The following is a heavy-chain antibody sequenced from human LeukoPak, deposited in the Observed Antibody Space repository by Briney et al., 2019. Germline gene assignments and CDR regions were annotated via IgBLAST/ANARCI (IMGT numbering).Heavy chain of an antibody. D-gene: IGHD6-6*01. CDR2: ISAYNGNT. V-gene: IGHV1-18*01. CDR3: ARVPPTAYSSSSFDY. J-gene: IGHJ4*02. Sequence: ASVKVSCKASGYTFTSYGISWVRRAPGQGLEWMGWISAYNGNTNYAQKLQGRVTMTTDTSTSTAYMELRSLRSDDTAVYYCARVPPTAYSSSSFDYWGQGTLVTVSS. CDR1: GYTFTSYG.